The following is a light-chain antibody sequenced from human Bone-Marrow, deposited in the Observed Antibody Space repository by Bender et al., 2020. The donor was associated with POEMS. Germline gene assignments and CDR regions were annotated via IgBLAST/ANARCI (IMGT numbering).Light chain of an antibody. Sequence: SYVLTQPPSVSVAPGQTARIPCGGNSIGTYSVHWYQQKPGQSPVLVIYQDNTRPSGIPERFSGSNSGNTATLTFSGTQAMDEADYYCQAWDSSTRVVFCGGTKLTVL. CDR2: QDN. CDR3: QAWDSSTRVV. CDR1: SIGTYS. J-gene: IGLJ2*01. V-gene: IGLV3-21*01.